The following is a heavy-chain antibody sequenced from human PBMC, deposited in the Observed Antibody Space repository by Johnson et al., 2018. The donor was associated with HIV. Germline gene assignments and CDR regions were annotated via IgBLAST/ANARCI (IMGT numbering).Heavy chain of an antibody. Sequence: QVQLVESGGGVVQVGRSLRLSCEASGFTFSRYGMHWVRQAPGKGLEWVSFIRYDGSDKYYADSVKGRFTISRDNSKNTLYLQMNSLRAEDTAVYYCAKDQRPPSDYGDYGVLDAFDIWGQGTMVTVSS. CDR2: IRYDGSDK. J-gene: IGHJ3*02. V-gene: IGHV3-30*02. CDR3: AKDQRPPSDYGDYGVLDAFDI. D-gene: IGHD4-17*01. CDR1: GFTFSRYG.